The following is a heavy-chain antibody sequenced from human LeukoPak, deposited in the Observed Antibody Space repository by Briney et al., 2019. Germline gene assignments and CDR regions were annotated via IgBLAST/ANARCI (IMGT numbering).Heavy chain of an antibody. Sequence: ASVKVSCKASGGTFSSYAISWVRQAPGQGLEWMGGIIPIFGTANYAQKFQGRATITADESTSTAYMELSSLRSEDTAVYYCARGYYDSSGYYWFDYWGQGTLVTVSS. V-gene: IGHV1-69*13. J-gene: IGHJ4*02. CDR3: ARGYYDSSGYYWFDY. D-gene: IGHD3-22*01. CDR2: IIPIFGTA. CDR1: GGTFSSYA.